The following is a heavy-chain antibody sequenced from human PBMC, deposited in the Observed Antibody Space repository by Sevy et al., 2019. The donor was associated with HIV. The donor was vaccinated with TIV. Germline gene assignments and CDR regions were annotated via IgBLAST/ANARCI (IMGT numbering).Heavy chain of an antibody. D-gene: IGHD3-22*01. CDR2: ISRTSTTT. CDR1: GFTFSTYS. Sequence: GGSLRLSCKASGFTFSTYSMYWVRQAPGKGLEWVSSISRTSTTTYYADSAKGRFTISRDNAKNSLYLQMNSVRDEDTAVYYCAREAHYYDSREENWFDPWGQGTLVTVSS. CDR3: AREAHYYDSREENWFDP. V-gene: IGHV3-48*02. J-gene: IGHJ5*02.